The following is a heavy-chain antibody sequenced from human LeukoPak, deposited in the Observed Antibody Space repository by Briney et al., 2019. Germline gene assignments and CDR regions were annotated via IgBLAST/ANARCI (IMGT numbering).Heavy chain of an antibody. CDR2: ISGSGSRT. V-gene: IGHV3-23*01. CDR3: VKDANYFDSGSYLIPFDS. D-gene: IGHD3-22*01. Sequence: GGSLRLSCAASGFTFSRCAMGWVRQTPGKGLEWVAGISGSGSRTYYADAVKGRFNISRDNSKNTLYLQINSLRAEDTAVYYCVKDANYFDSGSYLIPFDSWGQGTLVTASS. J-gene: IGHJ4*02. CDR1: GFTFSRCA.